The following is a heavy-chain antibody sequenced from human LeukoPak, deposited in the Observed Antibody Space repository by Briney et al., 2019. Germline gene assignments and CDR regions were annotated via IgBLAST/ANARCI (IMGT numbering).Heavy chain of an antibody. CDR1: GGSISSYY. V-gene: IGHV4-59*01. CDR3: ARTGYDSSGYYYASDAFDI. D-gene: IGHD3-22*01. CDR2: IYYSGST. J-gene: IGHJ3*02. Sequence: SETLSLTCTVSGGSISSYYWSWIRQPPGKGLEWIGYIYYSGSTNYNPSLKSRVTISVDPSKNQFSLKLSSVTAADTAVYYCARTGYDSSGYYYASDAFDIWGQGTMVTVSS.